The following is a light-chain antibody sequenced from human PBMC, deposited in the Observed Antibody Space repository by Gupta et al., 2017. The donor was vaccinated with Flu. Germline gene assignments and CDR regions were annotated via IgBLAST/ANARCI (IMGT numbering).Light chain of an antibody. CDR2: AAS. Sequence: PSSLSASVGDRVTITCRASQRIRTYLNWYQQKRGQPHKLLIYAASSVQSGVPSRFSGSGSGTDFTLTISRLQPEDFASYYCQHSDSTLITFGQGTRLEIK. J-gene: IGKJ5*01. CDR1: QRIRTY. V-gene: IGKV1-39*01. CDR3: QHSDSTLIT.